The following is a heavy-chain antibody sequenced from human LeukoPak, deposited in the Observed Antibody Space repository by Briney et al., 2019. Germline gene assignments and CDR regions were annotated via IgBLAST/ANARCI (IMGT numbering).Heavy chain of an antibody. CDR2: LDPEDGET. J-gene: IGHJ6*02. CDR3: ATSGTTTNNYYYYGMDV. V-gene: IGHV1-24*01. D-gene: IGHD1-14*01. CDR1: GYTLTELS. Sequence: GASVKVSCKVSGYTLTELSMHWVRQAPGKGLEWMGGLDPEDGETIYAQKFQGRVTMTEDTSTDTAYMELSSLRSEDTAVYYCATSGTTTNNYYYYGMDVWGQGTTVTVSS.